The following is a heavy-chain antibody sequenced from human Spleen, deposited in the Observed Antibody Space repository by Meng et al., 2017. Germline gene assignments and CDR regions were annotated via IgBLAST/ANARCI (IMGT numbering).Heavy chain of an antibody. CDR1: GYSISSGVYY. D-gene: IGHD1-1*01. CDR2: IYTSGST. V-gene: IGHV4-61*02. Sequence: LRLSCTVSGYSISSGVYYWSWIRQPAGKGLEWIVRIYTSGSTNYNPSLKSRVTISVDTSKNQFSPKLSSVTAADTAVYYCARSQQLDNFDYWGQGTLVTVSS. J-gene: IGHJ4*02. CDR3: ARSQQLDNFDY.